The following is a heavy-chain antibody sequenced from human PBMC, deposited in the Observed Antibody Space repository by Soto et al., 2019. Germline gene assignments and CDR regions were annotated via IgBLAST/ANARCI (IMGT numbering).Heavy chain of an antibody. CDR2: ISYDGSNK. CDR3: ARDRPAMVRGVISV. CDR1: GFTFSSYA. J-gene: IGHJ6*02. Sequence: QVQLVESGGGVVQPGRSLRLSCAASGFTFSSYAMHWVRQAPGKGLEWVAVISYDGSNKYYADSVKGRFTISRDNSKNTLYLQMNSLRAEYTAVYYCARDRPAMVRGVISVWGQGTTVTVSS. D-gene: IGHD3-10*01. V-gene: IGHV3-30-3*01.